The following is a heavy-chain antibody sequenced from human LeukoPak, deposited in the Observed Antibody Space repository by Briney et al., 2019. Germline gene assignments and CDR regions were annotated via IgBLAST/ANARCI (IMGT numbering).Heavy chain of an antibody. CDR1: GFTFSSYA. CDR3: AKRGIVIRAVIIIGFHKEAYYFDY. D-gene: IGHD3-10*01. J-gene: IGHJ4*02. V-gene: IGHV3-23*01. Sequence: PGGSLRLSCTASGFTFSSYAMSWVRQAPGKGLEGVSIISGSGYSTYYADSVKGRFTISRDTSKNTVYLQMNSLRVEDTAVYFCAKRGIVIRAVIIIGFHKEAYYFDYWGQGILVTVSS. CDR2: ISGSGYST.